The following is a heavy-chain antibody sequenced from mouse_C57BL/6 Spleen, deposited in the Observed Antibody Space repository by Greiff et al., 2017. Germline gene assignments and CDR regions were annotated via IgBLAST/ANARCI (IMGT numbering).Heavy chain of an antibody. CDR3: ARQGGSSYDYAMDY. D-gene: IGHD1-1*01. J-gene: IGHJ4*01. CDR2: INPYNGGT. Sequence: EVQRVESGPVLVKPGASVKMSCKASGYTFTDYYMNWVKQSHGKSLEWIGVINPYNGGTSYNQKFKGKATLTVDKSSSTAYMELNSLTSEDSAVYYCARQGGSSYDYAMDYWGQGTSVTVSS. V-gene: IGHV1-19*01. CDR1: GYTFTDYY.